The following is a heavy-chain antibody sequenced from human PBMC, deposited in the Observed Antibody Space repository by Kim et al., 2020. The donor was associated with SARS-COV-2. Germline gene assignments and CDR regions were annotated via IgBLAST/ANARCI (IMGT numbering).Heavy chain of an antibody. CDR2: IWYDGSNK. CDR3: ARERQQRAFDY. D-gene: IGHD6-13*01. J-gene: IGHJ4*02. Sequence: GGSLRLSCAASGFTFSSYAMHWVRQAPGKGLEWVAVIWYDGSNKYYADSVKGRFAISRDNSKNTLYVQMNSLRAEDTAVYYCARERQQRAFDYWGQGTLVTVSS. CDR1: GFTFSSYA. V-gene: IGHV3-33*01.